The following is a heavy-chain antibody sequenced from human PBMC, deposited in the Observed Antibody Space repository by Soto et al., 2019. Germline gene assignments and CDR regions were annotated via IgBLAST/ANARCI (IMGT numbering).Heavy chain of an antibody. J-gene: IGHJ4*02. D-gene: IGHD3-22*01. Sequence: PGGSLRLSCAASGFTFSSYGMHWVRQAPGKGLEWVAVISYDGSNKYYADSVKGRFTISRDNSKNTLYLQMNSLRAEDTAVYYYATNRSDLTSGNYCAFDFWGQG. CDR1: GFTFSSYG. CDR3: ATNRSDLTSGNYCAFDF. V-gene: IGHV3-30*03. CDR2: ISYDGSNK.